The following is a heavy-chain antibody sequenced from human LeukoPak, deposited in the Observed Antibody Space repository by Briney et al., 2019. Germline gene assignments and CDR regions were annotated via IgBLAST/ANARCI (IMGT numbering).Heavy chain of an antibody. V-gene: IGHV1-18*01. CDR3: ARRSSAGNWFDP. CDR2: ISAYNGNT. CDR1: GYTFTSYG. J-gene: IGHJ5*02. D-gene: IGHD1-26*01. Sequence: ASVKVSCKASGYTFTSYGISWVRQAPGQGLEWMGWISAYNGNTNYAQKLQGRDTMTTDTSTSTAYMELRSLRSDVTAVYYCARRSSAGNWFDPWGQGTLVTVSS.